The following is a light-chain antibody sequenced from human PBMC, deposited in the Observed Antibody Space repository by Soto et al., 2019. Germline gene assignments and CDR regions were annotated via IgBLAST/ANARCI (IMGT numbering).Light chain of an antibody. CDR3: QQYGSSPT. CDR1: QTVSSSY. V-gene: IGKV3-20*01. J-gene: IGKJ1*01. Sequence: TVLTQSPGTLSLSPGERATLSCRASQTVSSSYLAWYQQKPGQAPRLLIYDASSRATGIPDRFSGSGSGTDFTLTISRLEPEGFAVYYCQQYGSSPTFGQGTKVEIK. CDR2: DAS.